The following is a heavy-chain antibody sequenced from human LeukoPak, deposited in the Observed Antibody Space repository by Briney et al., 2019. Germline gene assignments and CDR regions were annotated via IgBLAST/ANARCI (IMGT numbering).Heavy chain of an antibody. Sequence: NASETLSLTCTVSGASVSRYTYYWSWIRQPPKKGLEWIGYIYYNGSTNYNPSLKSRVTMSIDTSKTQFSLWLISVTAPDTAVYYCAREDGSGTYDYWGQGTLVTVSS. CDR1: GASVSRYTYY. J-gene: IGHJ4*02. V-gene: IGHV4-61*01. CDR2: IYYNGST. D-gene: IGHD3-10*01. CDR3: AREDGSGTYDY.